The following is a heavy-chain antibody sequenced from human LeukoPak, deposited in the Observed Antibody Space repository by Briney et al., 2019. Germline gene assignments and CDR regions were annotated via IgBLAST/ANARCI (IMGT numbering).Heavy chain of an antibody. CDR3: ASLPLRDSNDAFDI. J-gene: IGHJ3*02. CDR2: ISWNSGSI. V-gene: IGHV3-9*03. D-gene: IGHD2-21*01. CDR1: GFTFDDYA. Sequence: QTGGSLRLSCAASGFTFDDYAMHWVRQAPGKGLEWVSGISWNSGSIGYADSVKGRFTISRDNAKNSLYLQMNSLRAKDMALYYCASLPLRDSNDAFDIWGQGTMVTVSS.